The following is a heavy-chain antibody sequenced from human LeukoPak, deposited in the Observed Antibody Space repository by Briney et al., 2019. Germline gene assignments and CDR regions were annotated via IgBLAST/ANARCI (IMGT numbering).Heavy chain of an antibody. CDR1: GFIFSTYG. CDR3: AKDSLADIDY. V-gene: IGHV3-30*02. Sequence: GSLRLSCAASGFIFSTYGMYWVRQAPGKRLEWVAFIRHDGSIKNYADSVKGRSTISRDNSKNTLYLQMNSLRAEDTAVYYCAKDSLADIDYWGQGTLVTVSS. J-gene: IGHJ4*02. D-gene: IGHD3-16*01. CDR2: IRHDGSIK.